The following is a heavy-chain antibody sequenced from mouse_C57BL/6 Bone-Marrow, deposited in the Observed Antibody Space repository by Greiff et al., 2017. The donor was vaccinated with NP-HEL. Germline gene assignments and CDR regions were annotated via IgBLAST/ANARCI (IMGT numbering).Heavy chain of an antibody. CDR2: IDPSDSET. J-gene: IGHJ1*03. V-gene: IGHV1-52*01. D-gene: IGHD2-1*01. CDR3: ARKGRKLPYWYFDV. CDR1: GYTFTSYW. Sequence: QVQLQQPGAELVRPGSSVKLSCKASGYTFTSYWMHWVKQRPIQGLEWIGNIDPSDSETHYNQKFKDKATLTVDKSSSTAYMQLSSLTSEDSAVYYCARKGRKLPYWYFDVWGTGTTVTVSS.